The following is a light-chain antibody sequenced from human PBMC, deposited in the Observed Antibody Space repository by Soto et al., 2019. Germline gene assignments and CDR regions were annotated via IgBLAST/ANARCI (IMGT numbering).Light chain of an antibody. Sequence: QSVLTQPRSVSGSPGQSVTISCTGTSSDVGVYNYVSWYQQYPGKAPKIMIYDVSKRPSGVPDRFTGSKSDNTASLTISGIQAEDEADYYCCSYAGSYNFVFGIGT. J-gene: IGLJ1*01. CDR3: CSYAGSYNFV. CDR1: SSDVGVYNY. V-gene: IGLV2-11*01. CDR2: DVS.